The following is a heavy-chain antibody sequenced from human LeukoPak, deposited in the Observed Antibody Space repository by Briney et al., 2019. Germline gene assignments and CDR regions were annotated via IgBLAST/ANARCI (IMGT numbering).Heavy chain of an antibody. CDR2: TYYSGST. CDR1: GGSLSSYY. V-gene: IGHV4-59*01. D-gene: IGHD1-26*01. Sequence: SETLSLTCTVSGGSLSSYYWSWIRQPPGKGLEWIGYTYYSGSTNYNPSLKSRVTISVDTSKNQFSLKLSSVTAADTAVYYCASEGSLSAFDIWGQGTMVTVSS. CDR3: ASEGSLSAFDI. J-gene: IGHJ3*02.